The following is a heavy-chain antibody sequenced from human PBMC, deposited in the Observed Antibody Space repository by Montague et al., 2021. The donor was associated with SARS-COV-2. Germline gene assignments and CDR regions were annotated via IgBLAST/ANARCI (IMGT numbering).Heavy chain of an antibody. CDR1: GGSISSSSYY. CDR2: IYYSGST. CDR3: ARVRYYGSGTSLGMDV. Sequence: SETLSLTCTVSGGSISSSSYYWGWIRQPPGKGPEWIGSIYYSGSTYYNPSLESRVTISVNTSKNQFSLKLSSVTAADTAVYYCARVRYYGSGTSLGMDVWGQGTTVTVSS. V-gene: IGHV4-39*07. J-gene: IGHJ6*02. D-gene: IGHD3-10*01.